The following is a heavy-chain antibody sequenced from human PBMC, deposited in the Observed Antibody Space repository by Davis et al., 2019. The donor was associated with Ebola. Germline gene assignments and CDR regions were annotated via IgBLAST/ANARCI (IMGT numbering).Heavy chain of an antibody. V-gene: IGHV1-69*06. CDR3: ARDRRTSGYGPYYYYYGMDV. CDR2: SIPIFGTA. CDR1: GGTFSSYA. Sequence: SVKVSCKASGGTFSSYAISWVRQAPGQGLEWMGRSIPIFGTANYAQKFQGRVTITADKSTSTAYMELSSLRSEDTAVYYCARDRRTSGYGPYYYYYGMDVWGQGTTVTGSS. D-gene: IGHD5-12*01. J-gene: IGHJ6*02.